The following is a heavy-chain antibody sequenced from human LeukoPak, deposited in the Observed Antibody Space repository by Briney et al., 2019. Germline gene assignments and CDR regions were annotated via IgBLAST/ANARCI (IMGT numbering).Heavy chain of an antibody. CDR3: ASGNWGQFDY. J-gene: IGHJ4*02. D-gene: IGHD7-27*01. Sequence: GGSLRLSCAASGFSFSNYWMHSVRQAPGKGLVWVSRINTDGTATTYADSVKGRFTISRDNAKNTLYLQMNSLRAEDTTVYYCASGNWGQFDYWGQGSLVTVSS. CDR1: GFSFSNYW. CDR2: INTDGTAT. V-gene: IGHV3-74*01.